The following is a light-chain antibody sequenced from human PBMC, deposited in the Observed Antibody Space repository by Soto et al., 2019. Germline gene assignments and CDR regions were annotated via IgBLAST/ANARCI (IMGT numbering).Light chain of an antibody. Sequence: EIVLTQSPGTLSLSPGERATLSCRASQSIGSSYLTWYQQKPGQAPRLLIYGASSRATGMPDRFSGSGSGTDFTLTTSRLEPEDFAVYYCQQYDNSWTFGQGTKVEIK. V-gene: IGKV3-20*01. CDR3: QQYDNSWT. CDR1: QSIGSSY. CDR2: GAS. J-gene: IGKJ1*01.